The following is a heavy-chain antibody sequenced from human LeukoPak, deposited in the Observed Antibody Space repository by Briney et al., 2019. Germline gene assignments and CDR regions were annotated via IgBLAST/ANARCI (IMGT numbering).Heavy chain of an antibody. CDR3: ARERPWGLSRYFDY. D-gene: IGHD7-27*01. J-gene: IGHJ4*02. CDR1: GGSISSGLYY. Sequence: SETLSLTCTVSGGSISSGLYYWSWIRQPAGKGLEWIGRIYTSGSTNYNPSLKSRVTISLDTSKNQFSLKLSSVTAADTAVYYCARERPWGLSRYFDYWGQGTLVTVSS. CDR2: IYTSGST. V-gene: IGHV4-61*02.